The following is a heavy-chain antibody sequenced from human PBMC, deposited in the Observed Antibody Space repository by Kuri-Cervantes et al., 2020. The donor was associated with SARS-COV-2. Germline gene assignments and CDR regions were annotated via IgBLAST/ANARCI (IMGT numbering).Heavy chain of an antibody. V-gene: IGHV3-30*18. CDR3: AKDHGPYSRATAYYGMDV. CDR2: ISFDESDK. Sequence: GGSLRLSCAASGFTFSTYRMHWVRQAPGKGLEWVSVISFDESDKSYVDSVKGRFTISRDNSKSTLYPQMNSLRAEDTAVYYCAKDHGPYSRATAYYGMDVWGQGTTVTVSS. J-gene: IGHJ6*02. D-gene: IGHD6-13*01. CDR1: GFTFSTYR.